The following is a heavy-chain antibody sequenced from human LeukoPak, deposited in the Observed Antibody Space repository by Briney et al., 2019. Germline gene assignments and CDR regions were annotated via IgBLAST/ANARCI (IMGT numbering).Heavy chain of an antibody. CDR2: IWYDGSNK. J-gene: IGHJ4*02. CDR1: GFTFSSYG. Sequence: PGGSLRLSCAASGFTFSSYGMHWVRQAPGKGLEWVAVIWYDGSNKYYADSVKGRFTISRDNSKNTLYLQMNSLRAEDTAVYYCARDGLANHDDSYYFDYWGQGTLVTVSS. V-gene: IGHV3-33*01. D-gene: IGHD1-14*01. CDR3: ARDGLANHDDSYYFDY.